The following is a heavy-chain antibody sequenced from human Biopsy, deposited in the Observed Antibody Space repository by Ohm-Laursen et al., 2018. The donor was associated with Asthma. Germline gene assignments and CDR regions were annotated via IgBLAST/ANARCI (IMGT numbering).Heavy chain of an antibody. CDR2: IYYSGRT. D-gene: IGHD6-6*01. J-gene: IGHJ2*01. Sequence: SETLSLTCIVSGDAMSTSGSYWGWIRQSPGKGLEWIGSIYYSGRTYYNPSLESRVTISADTSKNRFSLKVTPVTAADTAVYYCARAVSSSSYWYFDLWGRGDLVTVSS. CDR1: GDAMSTSGSY. CDR3: ARAVSSSSYWYFDL. V-gene: IGHV4-39*02.